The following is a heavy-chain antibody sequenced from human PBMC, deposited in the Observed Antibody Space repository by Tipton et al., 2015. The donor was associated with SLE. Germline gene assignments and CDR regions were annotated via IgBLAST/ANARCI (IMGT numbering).Heavy chain of an antibody. Sequence: LRLSCTVSGGSISTYYWSWIRQPPGRGLEWIGFIYYSGTATYSPSLKGRVTISVDTSKKQFSLKLSSVTAADTAVYYCAKADGVVGGQVPYWYFDLWGRGTLVTVSS. D-gene: IGHD2-21*01. CDR2: IYYSGTA. CDR3: AKADGVVGGQVPYWYFDL. J-gene: IGHJ2*01. V-gene: IGHV4-59*01. CDR1: GGSISTYY.